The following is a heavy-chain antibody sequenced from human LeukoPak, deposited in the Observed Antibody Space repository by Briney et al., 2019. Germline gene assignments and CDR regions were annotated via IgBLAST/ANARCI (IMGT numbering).Heavy chain of an antibody. Sequence: GGSLRLSCAASGFTFRNYVIHWVRQAPGKGLEWVAVTSSDLNVKLYADSVKGRFTISRDNSKNTLYLQMNSLRAEDTAVYYCARDGRTYYYDSSGYYYFDYWGQGTLVTVSS. V-gene: IGHV3-30-3*01. CDR2: TSSDLNVK. CDR1: GFTFRNYV. CDR3: ARDGRTYYYDSSGYYYFDY. J-gene: IGHJ4*02. D-gene: IGHD3-22*01.